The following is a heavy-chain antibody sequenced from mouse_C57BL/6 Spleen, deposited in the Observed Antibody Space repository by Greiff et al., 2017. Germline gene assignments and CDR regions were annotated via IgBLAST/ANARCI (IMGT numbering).Heavy chain of an antibody. CDR2: IDPSDSET. J-gene: IGHJ4*01. V-gene: IGHV1-52*01. CDR1: GYTFTSYW. Sequence: QVQLQQPGAELVRPGSSVKLSCKASGYTFTSYWMHWVKQRPIQGLEWIGNIDPSDSETHYNQKFKDKATLTVDKSSSTAYMQLSSLTSEDSAVYYCARTQLRLRYAMDYWGQGTSVTVSA. D-gene: IGHD3-2*02. CDR3: ARTQLRLRYAMDY.